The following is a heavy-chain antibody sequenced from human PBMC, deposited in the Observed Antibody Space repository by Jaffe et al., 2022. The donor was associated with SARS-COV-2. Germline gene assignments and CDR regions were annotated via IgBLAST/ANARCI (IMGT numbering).Heavy chain of an antibody. Sequence: QVQLQESGPGLVKPSETLSLTCTVSGGSISSYYWSWIRQPPGKGLEWIGYIYYSGSTNYNPSLKSRVTISVDTSKNQFSLKLSSVTAADTAVYYCARVVYYGSGRYFDYWGQGTLVTVSS. D-gene: IGHD3-10*01. CDR2: IYYSGST. CDR3: ARVVYYGSGRYFDY. J-gene: IGHJ4*02. CDR1: GGSISSYY. V-gene: IGHV4-59*01.